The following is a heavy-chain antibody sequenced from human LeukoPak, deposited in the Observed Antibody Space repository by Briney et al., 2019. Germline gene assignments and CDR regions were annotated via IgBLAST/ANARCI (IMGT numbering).Heavy chain of an antibody. CDR1: GFTFDDYA. J-gene: IGHJ6*03. CDR3: ARLRNYYMDV. V-gene: IGHV3-9*01. CDR2: ISWNSGSI. Sequence: PGGSLRLSCAASGFTFDDYAMHWVRQAPGKGLEWVSGISWNSGSIGYADSVKGRFTISRDNAKNSLYLQMNSLRAEDTAVYYCARLRNYYMDVRGKGTTVTVSS.